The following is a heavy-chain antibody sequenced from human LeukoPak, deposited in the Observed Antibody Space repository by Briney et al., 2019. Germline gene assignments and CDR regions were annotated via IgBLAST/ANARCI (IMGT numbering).Heavy chain of an antibody. D-gene: IGHD2-2*01. J-gene: IGHJ4*02. CDR1: GFIFSSYW. V-gene: IGHV3-74*01. CDR2: INSDGSST. CDR3: ARRVVVPAAPYYFDY. Sequence: GGSLRLSSAASGFIFSSYWMHWVRRAPGKGLVWVSRINSDGSSTSYADSVKGRFTISRDIAKNTLYLQMNSLRAEDTAVYYCARRVVVPAAPYYFDYWGQGTLVTVSS.